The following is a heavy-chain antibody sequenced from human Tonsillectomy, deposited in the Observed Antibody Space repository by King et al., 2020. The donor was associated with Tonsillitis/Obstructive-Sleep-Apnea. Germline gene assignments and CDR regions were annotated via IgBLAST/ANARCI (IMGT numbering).Heavy chain of an antibody. Sequence: VQLVESGGGLIQPGGSLRLSCAASGFTVSSNYMSWVRQAPGKGLEWVSVIYSGGSTYYPDSVKGRFTISRDNSKNTLYLQMNSLRAEDTAVYYCARGSIAVAQGGYFQHWGQGTLVTVSS. CDR3: ARGSIAVAQGGYFQH. V-gene: IGHV3-53*01. CDR2: IYSGGST. CDR1: GFTVSSNY. D-gene: IGHD6-19*01. J-gene: IGHJ1*01.